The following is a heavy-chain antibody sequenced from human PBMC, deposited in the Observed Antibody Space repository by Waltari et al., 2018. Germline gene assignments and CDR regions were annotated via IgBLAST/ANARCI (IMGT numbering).Heavy chain of an antibody. CDR1: GFTFGAYA. CDR3: TRGLVVLDY. J-gene: IGHJ4*02. Sequence: EVQLVESGGGLVQPGRSLRLSCTASGFTFGAYAMSWVRQAPGKGLEWVGFIRSKAYGGTTEYAASVKGRFTISRDDSKSIAYLQMNSLKTEDTAVYYCTRGLVVLDYWGQGTLVTVSS. V-gene: IGHV3-49*04. D-gene: IGHD2-2*01. CDR2: IRSKAYGGTT.